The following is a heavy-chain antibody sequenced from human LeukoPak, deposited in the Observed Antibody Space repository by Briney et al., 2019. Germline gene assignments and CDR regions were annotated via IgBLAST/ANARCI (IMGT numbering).Heavy chain of an antibody. CDR1: GYSFTNYW. D-gene: IGHD5-18*01. CDR2: IYPGDSDT. J-gene: IGHJ4*02. V-gene: IGHV5-51*01. CDR3: AKGYSFGYRTFDY. Sequence: GESLKISCKGSGYSFTNYWIGWVRQMPGKGLEWMGIIYPGDSDTRYSPSFQGQVTISADKSISTAYLQWSSLKASDTAMFNCAKGYSFGYRTFDYWGQGTLVTVSS.